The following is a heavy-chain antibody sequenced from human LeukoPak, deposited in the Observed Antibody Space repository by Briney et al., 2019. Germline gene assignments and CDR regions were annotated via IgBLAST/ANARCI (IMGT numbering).Heavy chain of an antibody. V-gene: IGHV1-69*05. CDR3: ARVAYYYDSSGYYHDAFDI. D-gene: IGHD3-22*01. CDR1: GGTFSSCA. Sequence: SVKVSCKASGGTFSSCAISWVRQAPGQGLKWMGRIIPIFGTASYAHKFQGRVTITTDESTSTAYMELSSLRSEETAVYYCARVAYYYDSSGYYHDAFDIWGQGTMVTVSS. J-gene: IGHJ3*02. CDR2: IIPIFGTA.